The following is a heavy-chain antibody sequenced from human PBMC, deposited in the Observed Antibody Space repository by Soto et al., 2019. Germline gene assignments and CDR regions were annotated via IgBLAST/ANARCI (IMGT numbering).Heavy chain of an antibody. D-gene: IGHD2-2*01. V-gene: IGHV4-59*01. CDR2: IYYSGST. J-gene: IGHJ4*02. CDR3: ARGYCSSTSCYWEFWDD. CDR1: GGSISSYY. Sequence: PSETLSLTCTVSGGSISSYYWSWIRQPPGKGLEWIGYIYYSGSTNYNPSLKSRVTISVDTSKNQFSLKLSSVTAADTAVYYCARGYCSSTSCYWEFWDDXGQGTLVTVSS.